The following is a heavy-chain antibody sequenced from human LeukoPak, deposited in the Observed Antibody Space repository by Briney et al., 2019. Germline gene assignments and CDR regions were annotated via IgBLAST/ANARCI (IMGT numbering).Heavy chain of an antibody. J-gene: IGHJ4*02. D-gene: IGHD6-19*01. CDR2: ISSDGSTI. Sequence: GGSLRLSCEASGFTFSSYWMHWVRQAPGKGLVWVSRISSDGSTITYADSVKGRFTISRDNAKNTLYLQMNSLRDEDTAVYYCARALAVAGNYDYWGQGALVTVSS. V-gene: IGHV3-74*01. CDR3: ARALAVAGNYDY. CDR1: GFTFSSYW.